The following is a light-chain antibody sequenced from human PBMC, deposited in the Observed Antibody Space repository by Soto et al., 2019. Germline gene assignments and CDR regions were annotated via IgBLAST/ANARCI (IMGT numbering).Light chain of an antibody. CDR1: SSDVGGYNF. J-gene: IGLJ2*01. CDR2: EVS. V-gene: IGLV2-8*01. CDR3: SSYAGSNNFVI. Sequence: QSALTQPPSASGSPGQSVTISCSGTSSDVGGYNFVSWYQQHPGKAPKLIIHEVSKRPSGVPDRFSGSKSGKTASLTVSGLQAEDEADYYCSSYAGSNNFVIFGGGTMVTVL.